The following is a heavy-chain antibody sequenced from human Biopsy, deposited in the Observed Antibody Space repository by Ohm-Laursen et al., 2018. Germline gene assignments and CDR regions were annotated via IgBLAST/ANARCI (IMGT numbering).Heavy chain of an antibody. CDR1: GASVKTSGYF. V-gene: IGHV4-31*03. CDR3: VREPKTGTAEAWYFDL. Sequence: TLSLTCRVSGASVKTSGYFWAWIRQRTGKGLEGLGYISYNERTHYNPSLTSRLAISFATSNNCLSLQLRSVRVADTAVYYCVREPKTGTAEAWYFDLWGRGSPVTVPS. J-gene: IGHJ2*01. CDR2: ISYNERT. D-gene: IGHD3-9*01.